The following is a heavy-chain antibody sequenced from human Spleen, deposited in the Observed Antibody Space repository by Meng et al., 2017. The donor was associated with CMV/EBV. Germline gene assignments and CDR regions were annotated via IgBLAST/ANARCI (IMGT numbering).Heavy chain of an antibody. J-gene: IGHJ6*02. CDR1: GYTFTTYD. V-gene: IGHV1-18*01. CDR3: ARDARDRSSSSRPHHYYAMDV. CDR2: ISAYRGDT. D-gene: IGHD2-2*01. Sequence: ASVKVSCKASGYTFTTYDITWVRQAPGQGLEWMGWISAYRGDTDYAQKFQGRVTMTTDTSTGTAYMELSSLRSEDTALYYCARDARDRSSSSRPHHYYAMDVWGQGTTVTVSS.